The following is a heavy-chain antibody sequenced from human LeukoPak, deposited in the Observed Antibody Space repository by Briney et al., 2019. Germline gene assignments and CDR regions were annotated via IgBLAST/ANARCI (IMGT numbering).Heavy chain of an antibody. CDR1: GFTLSSYA. V-gene: IGHV3-30*04. J-gene: IGHJ5*02. D-gene: IGHD6-13*01. CDR2: ISYDGSNK. Sequence: HPGGSLRLSCAASGFTLSSYAMHWVRQAPGKGLEGVAVISYDGSNKYYADSVKGRFTISRDNSKNTLYLQMNSLRAEDTAVYYCARDVIAAAGSPPFGPWGQGTLVTVSS. CDR3: ARDVIAAAGSPPFGP.